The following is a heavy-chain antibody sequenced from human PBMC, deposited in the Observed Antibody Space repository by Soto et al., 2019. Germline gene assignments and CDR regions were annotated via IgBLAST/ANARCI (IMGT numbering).Heavy chain of an antibody. CDR2: ISPYIDNT. CDR3: ATSEVPASMGGWFAT. D-gene: IGHD2-2*01. CDR1: GFSLSDDG. V-gene: IGHV1-18*01. Sequence: QVHLLQSGPEIKKPGASVKVSCKASGFSLSDDGINWMRQAPGQGLDWVGWISPYIDNTNYAQKFQDRVTLTPDTSTSTAYMELRSLRSDDTAVYYCATSEVPASMGGWFATWGQGTLVTVSA. J-gene: IGHJ5*02.